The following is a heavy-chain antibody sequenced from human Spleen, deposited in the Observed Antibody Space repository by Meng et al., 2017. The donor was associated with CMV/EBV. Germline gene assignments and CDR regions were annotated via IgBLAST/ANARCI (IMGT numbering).Heavy chain of an antibody. V-gene: IGHV3-53*01. D-gene: IGHD3-3*01. CDR3: ARVRGPRFLEWLSRGNMDV. CDR1: GFTVSSNY. Sequence: GESLKISCAASGFTVSSNYMSWVRQAPGKGLEWVSVIYSGGSTYYADSVKGRFTISRDNSKNTLYLQMNSLRAEDTAVYYCARVRGPRFLEWLSRGNMDVWGQGTTVTVSS. CDR2: IYSGGST. J-gene: IGHJ6*02.